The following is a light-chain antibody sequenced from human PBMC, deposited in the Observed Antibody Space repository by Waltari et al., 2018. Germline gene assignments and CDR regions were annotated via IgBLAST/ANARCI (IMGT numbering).Light chain of an antibody. Sequence: EIVLTQSPGILSLSPGDRATLSCRASQRISASHLSWLQQKPGQAPRLLIYGPTGRATGIPDRFSGSGSGTDFTLTISGLEPEDCAVYYCQQYDSSPKTFGQGTKVEIK. CDR1: QRISASH. J-gene: IGKJ1*01. V-gene: IGKV3-20*01. CDR2: GPT. CDR3: QQYDSSPKT.